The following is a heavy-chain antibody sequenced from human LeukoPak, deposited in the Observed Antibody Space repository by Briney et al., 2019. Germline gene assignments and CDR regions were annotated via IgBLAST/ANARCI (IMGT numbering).Heavy chain of an antibody. Sequence: SETLSLTCAVYGGSFSGYYWSWIRQPPGKGLEWIGDINHSGSTNYNPSLKSRVTISVDTSKNQFSLKLSSVTAADTAVYYCARLDIVVVPATILGWFESWGQGTLATVSS. CDR1: GGSFSGYY. CDR3: ARLDIVVVPATILGWFES. V-gene: IGHV4-34*01. CDR2: INHSGST. D-gene: IGHD2-2*03. J-gene: IGHJ5*01.